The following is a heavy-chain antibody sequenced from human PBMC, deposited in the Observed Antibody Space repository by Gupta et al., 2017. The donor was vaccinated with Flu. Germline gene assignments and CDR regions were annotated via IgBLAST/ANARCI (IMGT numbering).Heavy chain of an antibody. CDR3: AKSLGRWELLLGQDFDY. D-gene: IGHD1-26*01. CDR2: ISYDGGSE. CDR1: GFSFSDYA. J-gene: IGHJ4*02. V-gene: IGHV3-30*18. Sequence: QVQLVESGGGEVQPGRSLRLSCVASGFSFSDYAMHWFRQAPGKGLEWVAFISYDGGSEYYADSVKGRFTISRDNSKNTLFLQMNSLRAEDTAVYYCAKSLGRWELLLGQDFDYWGQGTLVTVSS.